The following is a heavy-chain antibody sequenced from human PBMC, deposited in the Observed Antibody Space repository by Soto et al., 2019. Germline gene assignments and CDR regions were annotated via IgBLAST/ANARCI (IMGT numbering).Heavy chain of an antibody. V-gene: IGHV4-59*08. Sequence: QVQLQESGPGLVKPSETLSLTCTVSGGSIITYSWSWIRQPPGQGLEWIGYIYYSGSTNSNPSLKSRVTISADTSKNQFSLKLNSMTAADTAVYYCARHNYGSGSTYFDYWGQGTLVTVSS. J-gene: IGHJ4*02. CDR3: ARHNYGSGSTYFDY. D-gene: IGHD3-10*01. CDR2: IYYSGST. CDR1: GGSIITYS.